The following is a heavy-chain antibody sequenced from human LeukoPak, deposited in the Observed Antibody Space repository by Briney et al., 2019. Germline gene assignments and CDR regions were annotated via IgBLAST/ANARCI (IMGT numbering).Heavy chain of an antibody. CDR3: ARGPPGYYNSSGYPPIRY. Sequence: SETLSLTCAVYGGSFSGYYWSWIRQPPGKGLEWIGEINHSGSTNYNPSLKSRVTISVDTSKNQFSLKLSSVTAADTAVYYCARGPPGYYNSSGYPPIRYWGQGTLVTVSS. CDR2: INHSGST. CDR1: GGSFSGYY. V-gene: IGHV4-34*01. D-gene: IGHD3-22*01. J-gene: IGHJ4*02.